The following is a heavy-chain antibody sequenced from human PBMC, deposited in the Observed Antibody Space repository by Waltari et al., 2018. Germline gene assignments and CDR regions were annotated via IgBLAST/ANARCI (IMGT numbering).Heavy chain of an antibody. J-gene: IGHJ3*02. D-gene: IGHD3-22*01. V-gene: IGHV4-38-2*01. CDR1: GFSISRGYY. CDR2: IYESGRT. Sequence: QVQLQESGPGLVKPSETLSLTCAVSGFSISRGYYWGWVRPPPGKGLEWIGSIYESGRTYHNPSLKSRVTISIDTSKNQFSLKLTSVTAADTAMYYCARGPVFKYYYHAFDIWGQGTMVTVSS. CDR3: ARGPVFKYYYHAFDI.